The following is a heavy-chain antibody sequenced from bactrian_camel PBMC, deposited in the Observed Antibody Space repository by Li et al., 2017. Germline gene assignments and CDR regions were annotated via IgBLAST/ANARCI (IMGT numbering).Heavy chain of an antibody. J-gene: IGHJ4*01. Sequence: HVQLVESGGGSVQAGGSLRLSCEGTGRTWVMAWFRQAPGQEREGVASIDSLSSTRYAASVKGRFTISTDNAKNSLYLQMNNLKPEDSAMYYCAAERTPHCKAAFQGLGLILAFTYGGQGTQVTVS. D-gene: IGHD1*01. CDR2: IDSLSST. V-gene: IGHV3S55*01. CDR3: AAERTPHCKAAFQGLGLILAFTY. CDR1: GRTWV.